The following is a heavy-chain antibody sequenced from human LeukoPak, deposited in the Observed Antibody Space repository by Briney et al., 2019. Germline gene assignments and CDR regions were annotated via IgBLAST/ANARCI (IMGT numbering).Heavy chain of an antibody. CDR1: GFTFSSYG. V-gene: IGHV3-30*02. Sequence: GGSLRLSCAASGFTFSSYGMHWVRQAPGKGLEWVAVIWYDGSNKYYADSVKGRLTISRDNSKNTLYLQMNSLRAEDTAVYYCAKDRGYNTYYFDYWGQGTLVTVSS. CDR3: AKDRGYNTYYFDY. CDR2: IWYDGSNK. D-gene: IGHD6-25*01. J-gene: IGHJ4*02.